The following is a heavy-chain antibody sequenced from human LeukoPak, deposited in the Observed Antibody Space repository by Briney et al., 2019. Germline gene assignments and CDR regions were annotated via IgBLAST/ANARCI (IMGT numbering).Heavy chain of an antibody. CDR3: ESSNDYGVPWYFDY. CDR1: GFTFSSHG. J-gene: IGHJ4*02. CDR2: ICYDGINK. V-gene: IGHV3-33*01. Sequence: GGTLTLSCVASGFTFSSHGMHWVRQAPGKGLEWVAVICYDGINKYYADSVKGRFTISRDNSKTTLYLQMNSLRAEDTAVYYCESSNDYGVPWYFDYWGQGTLVTVSS. D-gene: IGHD4-17*01.